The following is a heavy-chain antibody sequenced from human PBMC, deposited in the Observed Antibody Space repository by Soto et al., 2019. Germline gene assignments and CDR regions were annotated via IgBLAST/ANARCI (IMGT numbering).Heavy chain of an antibody. Sequence: EVQLLESGGGLVQPGGSLRLSCAASGFTFNRYAMSWVRQAPGKGLEWVSTISDNGRNTYYADSVKGRLTISRDNSKNTMHLHMNSLRAEDTAVYYCAKTPGRVDPFEYWGQGALVTVSS. CDR3: AKTPGRVDPFEY. D-gene: IGHD2-15*01. J-gene: IGHJ4*02. CDR1: GFTFNRYA. CDR2: ISDNGRNT. V-gene: IGHV3-23*01.